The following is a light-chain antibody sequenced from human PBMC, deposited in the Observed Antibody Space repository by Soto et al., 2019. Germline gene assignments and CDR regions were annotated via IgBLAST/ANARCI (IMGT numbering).Light chain of an antibody. Sequence: EVLLTQSPGTLSVSPGEGATLSCRASQSVSSSNLAWYQQKPGQAPRLLIYGASSRAAGIPDRFGGSGSGTDFTLPISRLEPEDFAVYYCQQYDSSLYTFGQGTKLEIK. J-gene: IGKJ2*01. CDR2: GAS. CDR1: QSVSSSN. CDR3: QQYDSSLYT. V-gene: IGKV3-20*01.